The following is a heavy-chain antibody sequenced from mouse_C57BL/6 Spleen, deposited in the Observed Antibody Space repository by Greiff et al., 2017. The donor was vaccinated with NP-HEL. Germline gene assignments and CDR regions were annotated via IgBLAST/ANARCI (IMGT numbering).Heavy chain of an antibody. CDR1: GFTFSNYW. J-gene: IGHJ2*01. V-gene: IGHV6-3*01. CDR2: IRLKSDNYAT. CDR3: TGGVPFDY. Sequence: VRGGEEGGGLVQPGGSMKLSCVASGFTFSNYWMNWVRQSPEKGLEWVAQIRLKSDNYATHYAESVKGRFTISRDDSKSSVYLQMNNLRAEDTGIYYCTGGVPFDYWGQGTTLTVSS.